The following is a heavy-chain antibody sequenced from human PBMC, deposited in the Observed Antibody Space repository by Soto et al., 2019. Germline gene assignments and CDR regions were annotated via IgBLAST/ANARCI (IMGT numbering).Heavy chain of an antibody. CDR2: IYYSGST. CDR3: TRVPEDIVLIGRSHWFAP. CDR1: GGSISSGGYY. V-gene: IGHV4-31*03. D-gene: IGHD2-8*01. J-gene: IGHJ5*02. Sequence: SETLSLTCTVSGGSISSGGYYWSWIRQHPGKGLEWIGYIYYSGSTYYNPSLKSRVTISVDTSKNQFSLKLSSVTAADTAVYYCTRVPEDIVLIGRSHWFAPWGQGTLVTVSS.